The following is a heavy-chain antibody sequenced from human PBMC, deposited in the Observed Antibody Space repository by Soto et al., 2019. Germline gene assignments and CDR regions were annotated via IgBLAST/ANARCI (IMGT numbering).Heavy chain of an antibody. CDR2: IYYSGST. D-gene: IGHD4-17*01. V-gene: IGHV4-39*01. J-gene: IGHJ3*02. CDR3: SRYYGGNDAFDI. CDR1: AASISSSDYF. Sequence: QLQLQEAGPGLVKPSETLSLTCTVSAASISSSDYFWGWIRQPPGKGLEWIGSIYYSGSTYYNSSLKSRVTISVDTAKNQFSLKLSSATAADTAVYYCSRYYGGNDAFDIWGQGTMVTVSS.